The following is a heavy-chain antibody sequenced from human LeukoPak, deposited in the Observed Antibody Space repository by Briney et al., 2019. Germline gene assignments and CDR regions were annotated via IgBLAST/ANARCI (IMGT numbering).Heavy chain of an antibody. Sequence: GGSLRLSCAASGFTLSSSAISWVRQAPGKGLEWVSAISGSGGNRYYADSVKGRFTISRDNSKNTLYLQMNSLRAEDTAVYYCAKDLWLNYYDSSGSVADWGQGTLVTVSS. D-gene: IGHD3-22*01. J-gene: IGHJ4*02. CDR3: AKDLWLNYYDSSGSVAD. V-gene: IGHV3-23*01. CDR2: ISGSGGNR. CDR1: GFTLSSSA.